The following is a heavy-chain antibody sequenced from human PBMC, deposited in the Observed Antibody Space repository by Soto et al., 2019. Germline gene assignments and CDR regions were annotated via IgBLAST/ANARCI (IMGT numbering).Heavy chain of an antibody. J-gene: IGHJ6*02. CDR1: GYSFPKYY. Sequence: PGESLKISCKGSGYSFPKYYIGWVRQMPGKDLEWMAIIYPDDSDTRYSPSFQGQVTISADKSISTAYLQWSSLKASDTAMYYCARLEIYDILAGYYKSHYYGMDVWGQGTTVTVSS. V-gene: IGHV5-51*01. CDR2: IYPDDSDT. D-gene: IGHD3-9*01. CDR3: ARLEIYDILAGYYKSHYYGMDV.